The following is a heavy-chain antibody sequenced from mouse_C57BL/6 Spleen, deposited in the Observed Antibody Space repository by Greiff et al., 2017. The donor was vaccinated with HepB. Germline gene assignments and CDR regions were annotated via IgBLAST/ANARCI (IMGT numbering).Heavy chain of an antibody. CDR2: IHPNSGST. J-gene: IGHJ2*01. Sequence: VQLQQPGAELVKPGASVKLSCKASGYTFTSYWMHWVKQRPGQGLEWIGMIHPNSGSTNYNEKFKSKATLTVDKSSSTAYMQLSSLTSEDSAVYYCARQWLGDYYFDYWGQGTTLTVSS. V-gene: IGHV1-64*01. CDR1: GYTFTSYW. D-gene: IGHD2-2*01. CDR3: ARQWLGDYYFDY.